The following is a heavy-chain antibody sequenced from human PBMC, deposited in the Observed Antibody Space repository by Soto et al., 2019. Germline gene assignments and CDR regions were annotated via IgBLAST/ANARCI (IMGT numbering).Heavy chain of an antibody. D-gene: IGHD4-17*01. J-gene: IGHJ4*02. CDR2: INHSGST. CDR3: ARGTTVTVDY. CDR1: GGSISSYY. V-gene: IGHV4-34*01. Sequence: SETLSLTCTVSGGSISSYYWSWIRQPPGKGLEWIGEINHSGSTNYNPSLKSRVTISVDTSKNQFSLKLSSVTAADTAVYYCARGTTVTVDYWGQGTLVTVSS.